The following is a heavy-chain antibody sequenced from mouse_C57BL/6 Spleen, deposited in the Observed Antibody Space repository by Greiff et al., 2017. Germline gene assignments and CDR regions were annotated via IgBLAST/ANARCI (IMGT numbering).Heavy chain of an antibody. CDR1: GYTFTSYT. D-gene: IGHD3-3*01. Sequence: QVQLQQSGAELARPGASVKMSCKASGYTFTSYTMHWVKQRPGQGLEWIGYINPSSGYTKYNQTFKDKATLTADKSSSTAYMQLSSLTSEDSAVYYCARQGDDSWFAYWGQGTLVTVSA. V-gene: IGHV1-4*01. J-gene: IGHJ3*01. CDR2: INPSSGYT. CDR3: ARQGDDSWFAY.